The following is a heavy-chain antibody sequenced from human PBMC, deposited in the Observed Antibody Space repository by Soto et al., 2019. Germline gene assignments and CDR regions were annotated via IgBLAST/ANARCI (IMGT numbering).Heavy chain of an antibody. CDR2: ISAYNGNT. CDR3: AREEVAVIAISAFDI. Sequence: ASVKVSCKASGYTFTSYGISWVRQAPGQGLEWMGWISAYNGNTNYAQKLQGRVTMTTDTSTSTAYMELRSLRSDDTAVYYCAREEVAVIAISAFDIWGQGTMVTVSS. D-gene: IGHD2-21*01. J-gene: IGHJ3*02. V-gene: IGHV1-18*01. CDR1: GYTFTSYG.